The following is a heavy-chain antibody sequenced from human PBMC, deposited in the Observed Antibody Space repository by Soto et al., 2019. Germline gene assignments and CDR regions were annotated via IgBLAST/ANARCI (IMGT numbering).Heavy chain of an antibody. J-gene: IGHJ4*02. CDR2: ISWNSGSI. CDR3: AKVLGLAAGSGSYYGPADY. D-gene: IGHD3-10*01. Sequence: EVQLVESGGGLVQPGRSLRLSCAASGFTFDDYAMHWVRQAPGKGLEWVSGISWNSGSIGYADSVKGRFTISRDNAKNSLYLQMNSLRAEDTALYYCAKVLGLAAGSGSYYGPADYWGQGTLVTVSS. V-gene: IGHV3-9*01. CDR1: GFTFDDYA.